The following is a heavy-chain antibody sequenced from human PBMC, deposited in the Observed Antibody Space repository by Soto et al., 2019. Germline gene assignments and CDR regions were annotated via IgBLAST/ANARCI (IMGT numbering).Heavy chain of an antibody. CDR3: ARAVRISSLVPAASPLGY. V-gene: IGHV1-18*04. J-gene: IGHJ4*02. Sequence: QVQLVQSGAEVKKPGASVKVSCKASGYTFTSYGISWVRQAPGQGREWMGWISAYNGNTNYAQKLQGRGTMTTDTSTSAAYMELRSLSSDATAVYYCARAVRISSLVPAASPLGYWGQGTLVTVSS. D-gene: IGHD2-2*01. CDR1: GYTFTSYG. CDR2: ISAYNGNT.